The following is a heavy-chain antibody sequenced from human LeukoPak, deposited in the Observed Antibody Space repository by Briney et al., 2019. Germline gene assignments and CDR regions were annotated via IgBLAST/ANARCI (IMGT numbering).Heavy chain of an antibody. CDR1: GGSISSYY. CDR2: IYYSGST. J-gene: IGHJ4*02. CDR3: ARVPSLRSFDY. Sequence: PSETLSLTCTVSGGSISSYYWSWVRQPPGKGLEWSGYIYYSGSTNYNPSLKSRVTISVDTSKNQFSLKLSSVTAADTAVYYCARVPSLRSFDYWGQGTLVTVSS. D-gene: IGHD4-17*01. V-gene: IGHV4-59*01.